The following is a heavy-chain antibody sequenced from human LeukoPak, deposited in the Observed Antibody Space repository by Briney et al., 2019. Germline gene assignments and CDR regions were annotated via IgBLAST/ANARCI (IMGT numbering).Heavy chain of an antibody. Sequence: PSETLSLTFAVSGYSIRSGYYWGSVRQPPGKGLEWIRSIYHSGSTYYNPSLKSRVTISVDTSKNQFSLKLRSVTTADKGGVYFGRRSSLLDFEMWAEGTMVTVFS. CDR3: GRRSSLLDFEM. CDR1: GYSIRSGYY. D-gene: IGHD6-13*01. V-gene: IGHV4-38-2*01. J-gene: IGHJ3*02. CDR2: IYHSGST.